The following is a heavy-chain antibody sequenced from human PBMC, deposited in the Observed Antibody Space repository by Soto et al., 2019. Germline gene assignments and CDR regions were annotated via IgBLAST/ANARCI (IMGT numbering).Heavy chain of an antibody. V-gene: IGHV1-69*13. CDR3: ARAPVTRVRGSYHYYYGMDV. J-gene: IGHJ6*02. CDR1: GGTFSSYA. Sequence: SVKVSCKASGGTFSSYAISWVRQAPGQGLEWMGGIIPIFGTANYAQKFQGRVTITADESTSTAYMELSSLRSEDTAVYYCARAPVTRVRGSYHYYYGMDVWGQGTTVTVSS. D-gene: IGHD3-10*01. CDR2: IIPIFGTA.